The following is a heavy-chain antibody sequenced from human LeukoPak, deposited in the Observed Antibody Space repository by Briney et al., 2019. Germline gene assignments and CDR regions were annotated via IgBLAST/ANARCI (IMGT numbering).Heavy chain of an antibody. CDR2: IYYSGST. CDR1: GGSISSSSYY. Sequence: PSETLSLTCTVSGGSISSSSYYWGWIRQPPGKGLEWIGSIYYSGSTYYNPSLKSRVTISVDTSKNQFSLKLSSVTAADTAVYYCARDPTLLWFGGFPPLFDIWGQGTMVTVSS. D-gene: IGHD3-10*01. J-gene: IGHJ3*02. CDR3: ARDPTLLWFGGFPPLFDI. V-gene: IGHV4-39*07.